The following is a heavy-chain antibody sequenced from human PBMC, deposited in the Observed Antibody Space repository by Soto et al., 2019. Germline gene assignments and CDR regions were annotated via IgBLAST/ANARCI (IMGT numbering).Heavy chain of an antibody. CDR3: AEGGYNNYFDY. Sequence: EASVKVSCKASGGTFSSYAISWVRQAPGQGLEWMGGIIPIFGTANYAQKFQGRVTITADESTSTAYMELSSLRSEDAAVYYCAEGGYNNYFDYWGQGTLVTVSS. V-gene: IGHV1-69*13. D-gene: IGHD5-12*01. J-gene: IGHJ4*02. CDR1: GGTFSSYA. CDR2: IIPIFGTA.